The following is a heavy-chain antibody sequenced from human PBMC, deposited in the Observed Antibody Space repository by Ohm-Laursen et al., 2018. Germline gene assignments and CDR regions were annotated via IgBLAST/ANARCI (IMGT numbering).Heavy chain of an antibody. CDR3: AKRQGKAFDI. V-gene: IGHV3-23*01. CDR2: ISGSGRST. Sequence: SLRLSCSASGFIFSTYAMSWVRQAPGKGLEWVTDISGSGRSTYYVDSVKGRFTISRDNSKNTVYLQMNSLRAEDTALYYCAKRQGKAFDIWGQGTMVTVSS. CDR1: GFIFSTYA. D-gene: IGHD3-10*01. J-gene: IGHJ3*02.